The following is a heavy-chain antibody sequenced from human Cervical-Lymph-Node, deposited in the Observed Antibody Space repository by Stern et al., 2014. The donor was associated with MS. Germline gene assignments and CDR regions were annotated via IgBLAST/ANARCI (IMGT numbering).Heavy chain of an antibody. CDR3: AKDPYSSSSHWFDP. D-gene: IGHD6-6*01. J-gene: IGHJ5*02. Sequence: EVQLVESGGGLVQPGRSLRLSCAASGFNFDDYAMHWVRQAPGKGLEWVSGISWNSGSIGYADSVKGRFTISRDNAKNSLYLQMNSLRAEDTAFYYCAKDPYSSSSHWFDPWGQGTLVTVSS. CDR1: GFNFDDYA. CDR2: ISWNSGSI. V-gene: IGHV3-9*01.